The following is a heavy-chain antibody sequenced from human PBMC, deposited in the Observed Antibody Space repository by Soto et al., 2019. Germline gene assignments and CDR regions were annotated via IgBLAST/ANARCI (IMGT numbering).Heavy chain of an antibody. Sequence: GGSLRLSCAASGFTFSSYGMHWVRQAPGKGLEWVAVIWYDGSNKYYADSVKGRFTISRDNSKNTLYLQMNSLRAEDTAVYYCARDTTLDHENLDYWGQGNLVTVSS. D-gene: IGHD1-1*01. J-gene: IGHJ4*02. CDR1: GFTFSSYG. CDR3: ARDTTLDHENLDY. CDR2: IWYDGSNK. V-gene: IGHV3-33*01.